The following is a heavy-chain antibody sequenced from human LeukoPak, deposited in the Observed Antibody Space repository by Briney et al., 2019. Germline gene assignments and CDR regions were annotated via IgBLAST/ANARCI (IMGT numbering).Heavy chain of an antibody. CDR2: IYTSGST. D-gene: IGHD3-22*01. CDR1: GNSISSGDNY. J-gene: IGHJ4*02. CDR3: ARPLYYYDSSGYVY. Sequence: SETLSLTCTVSGNSISSGDNYWSWIRQPAGKGLEWIGRIYTSGSTNYNPSLKSRVTISVDTSKNQFSLKLSSVTAADTAVYYCARPLYYYDSSGYVYWGQGTLVTVSS. V-gene: IGHV4-61*02.